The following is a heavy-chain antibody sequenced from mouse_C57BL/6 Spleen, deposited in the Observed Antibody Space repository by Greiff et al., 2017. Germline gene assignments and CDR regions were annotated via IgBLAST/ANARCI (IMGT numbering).Heavy chain of an antibody. CDR3: ARGSGSSPAWFAY. CDR2: IYPGDGDT. J-gene: IGHJ3*01. V-gene: IGHV1-80*01. Sequence: QVQLQQSGAELVKPGASVKISCKASGYAFSSYWMNWVKQRPGKGLEWIGQIYPGDGDTNYNGKFKGKATLTADKSSSTAYMQLSSLTSEDSAVYFCARGSGSSPAWFAYWGQGTLVTVSA. D-gene: IGHD1-1*01. CDR1: GYAFSSYW.